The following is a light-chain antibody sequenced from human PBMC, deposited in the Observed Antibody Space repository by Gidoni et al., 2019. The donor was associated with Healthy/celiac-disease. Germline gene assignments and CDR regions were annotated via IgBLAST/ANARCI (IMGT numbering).Light chain of an antibody. CDR1: QSVSSSY. V-gene: IGKV3-20*01. CDR2: GAS. CDR3: QQYGSSPRT. J-gene: IGKJ1*01. Sequence: EIVLMQSPGTLSLFTGERATISCRASQSVSSSYLAWYHQKPGQAPRLLIYGASSRATGIPDRFSGSGSGTEFTHTISRLEPEDFAVYYWQQYGSSPRTFGQGTKVEIK.